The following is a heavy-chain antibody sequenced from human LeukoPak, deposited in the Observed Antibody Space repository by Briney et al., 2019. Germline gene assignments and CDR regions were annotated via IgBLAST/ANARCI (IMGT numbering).Heavy chain of an antibody. V-gene: IGHV3-48*01. CDR1: GFTFSSYS. D-gene: IGHD2-15*01. CDR3: ARDLTVVVVAASDHDAFDI. CDR2: ISSSSSTI. Sequence: GGSLRLSXAASGFTFSSYSMNWVRQAPGKGLEWVSYISSSSSTIYYADSVKGRFIISRDNAKNSLYLQMNSLRAEDTAVYYCARDLTVVVVAASDHDAFDIWGQGTMVTVSS. J-gene: IGHJ3*02.